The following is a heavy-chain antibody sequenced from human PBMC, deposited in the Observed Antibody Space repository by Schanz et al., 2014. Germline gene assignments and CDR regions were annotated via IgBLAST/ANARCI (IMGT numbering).Heavy chain of an antibody. D-gene: IGHD1-26*01. V-gene: IGHV3-33*06. J-gene: IGHJ6*02. CDR3: VKDLQRELLRDDHYYGMDV. CDR1: GFTFSSYG. CDR2: VCYDGSKK. Sequence: QVQLVDSGGGLVQPGGSLRLSCAASGFTFSSYGMHWVRQVPGKGLEWVAVVCYDGSKKYYADSVKGRFTTSRDNSKNTMYLQMNSLRAEDTAVYYCVKDLQRELLRDDHYYGMDVWGHGTTVTVSS.